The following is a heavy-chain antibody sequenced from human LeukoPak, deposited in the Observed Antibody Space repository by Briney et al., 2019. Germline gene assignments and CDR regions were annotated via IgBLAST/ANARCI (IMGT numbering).Heavy chain of an antibody. D-gene: IGHD4-17*01. CDR2: IYYSGSS. V-gene: IGHV4-59*08. Sequence: SETLSLTCTVSGVSISSDYWSWIQLPPGKGLEWFGYIYYSGSSNYNPSLKSRVTMSVDTSKNQFSLKLTSVTAADTAVYYCARRLRQNLFDPWGQGTLVTVSS. CDR3: ARRLRQNLFDP. CDR1: GVSISSDY. J-gene: IGHJ5*02.